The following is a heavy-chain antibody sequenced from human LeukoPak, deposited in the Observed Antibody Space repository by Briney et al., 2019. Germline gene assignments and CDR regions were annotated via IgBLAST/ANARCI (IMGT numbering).Heavy chain of an antibody. V-gene: IGHV3-66*02. Sequence: GESLRLSCAASGFTFNNYAMSWVRQAPGKGLEWVSVIYSGGSTYYADSVKGRFTISRDNSKNTVYLQMNSLRTEDTAVYYCAILYDSSGYLGYWGQGTLVTVSS. CDR3: AILYDSSGYLGY. D-gene: IGHD3-22*01. CDR1: GFTFNNYA. CDR2: IYSGGST. J-gene: IGHJ4*02.